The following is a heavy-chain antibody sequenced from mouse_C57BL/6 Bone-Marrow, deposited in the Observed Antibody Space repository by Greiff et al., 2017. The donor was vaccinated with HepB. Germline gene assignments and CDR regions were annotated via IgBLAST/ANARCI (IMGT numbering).Heavy chain of an antibody. CDR2: IDPSDSYT. Sequence: QVHVKQPGAELVMPGASVKLSCKASGYTFTSYWMHWVKQRPGQGLEWIGEIDPSDSYTNYNQKFKGKSTLTVDKSSSTAYMQLSSLTSEDSAVYYCAITGPAWFAYWGQGTLVTVSA. CDR3: AITGPAWFAY. V-gene: IGHV1-69*01. D-gene: IGHD4-1*01. J-gene: IGHJ3*01. CDR1: GYTFTSYW.